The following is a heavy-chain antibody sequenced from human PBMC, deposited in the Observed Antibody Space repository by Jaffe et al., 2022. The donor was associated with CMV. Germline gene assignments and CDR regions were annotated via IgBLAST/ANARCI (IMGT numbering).Heavy chain of an antibody. D-gene: IGHD6-13*01. J-gene: IGHJ6*03. CDR2: IYYSGST. CDR3: ARLAAAGTYYYYMDV. Sequence: QLQLQESGPGLVKPSETLSLTCTVSGGSISSSSYYWGWIRQPPGKGLEWIGSIYYSGSTYYNPSLKSRVTISVDTSKNQFSLKLSSVTAADTAVYYCARLAAAGTYYYYMDVWGKGTTVTVSS. CDR1: GGSISSSSYY. V-gene: IGHV4-39*01.